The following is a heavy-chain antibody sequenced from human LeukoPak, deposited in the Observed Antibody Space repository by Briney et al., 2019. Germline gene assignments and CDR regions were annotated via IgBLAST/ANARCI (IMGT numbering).Heavy chain of an antibody. CDR3: ATGPGIDAAAANWFDP. CDR1: GYTFTSYY. Sequence: ASVKVSCKASGYTFTSYYMHWVRQAPGQGLEWMGIINPSGGSTSYAQKFQGRVTMTRDTSTSTVYMELSSLRSEDTAVYYCATGPGIDAAAANWFDPWGQGTLVTVSS. D-gene: IGHD6-13*01. CDR2: INPSGGST. J-gene: IGHJ5*02. V-gene: IGHV1-46*01.